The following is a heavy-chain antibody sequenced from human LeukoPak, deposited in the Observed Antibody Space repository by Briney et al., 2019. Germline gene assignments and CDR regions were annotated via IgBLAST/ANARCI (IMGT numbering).Heavy chain of an antibody. V-gene: IGHV3-23*01. CDR3: AKGRGSSNWYFFDH. D-gene: IGHD6-13*01. Sequence: GGPLRLSCAASGFTFSIYAMTWVRKAPGKGLEWVSSITSGLTTYYADSVKGRVTISRDNSNNTLYLQMNSLRAEDTAVYHCAKGRGSSNWYFFDHWGQGTLVTVSS. CDR1: GFTFSIYA. CDR2: ITSGLTT. J-gene: IGHJ4*02.